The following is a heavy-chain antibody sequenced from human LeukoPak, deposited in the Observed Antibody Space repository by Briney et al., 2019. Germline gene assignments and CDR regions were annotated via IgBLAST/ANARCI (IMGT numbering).Heavy chain of an antibody. CDR1: GFTFSSYG. CDR3: ARDRPGEEEYYYGMDV. J-gene: IGHJ6*02. V-gene: IGHV3-30*19. D-gene: IGHD3-10*01. Sequence: GGSLRLSCAASGFTFSSYGMHWVRQAPGKGLEWLAVISYDGKEKYYADSVKGRFSTSRDNSKNTLYLQMNSLRDEDTAVYYCARDRPGEEEYYYGMDVWGQGTTVTVSS. CDR2: ISYDGKEK.